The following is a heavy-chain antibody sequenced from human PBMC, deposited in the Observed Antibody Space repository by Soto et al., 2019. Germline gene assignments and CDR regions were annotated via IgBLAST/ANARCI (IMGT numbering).Heavy chain of an antibody. J-gene: IGHJ4*02. V-gene: IGHV4-59*01. CDR2: IYYSGST. CDR3: ARTRPYSGSYYDY. CDR1: GGSISSYY. D-gene: IGHD1-26*01. Sequence: SETLSLTCTVSGGSISSYYWSWIRQPPGKGLEWIGYIYYSGSTNYNPSLKSRVTISVDTSKNQFSLKLSSVTAADTAVYYCARTRPYSGSYYDYWGQGTLVTVSS.